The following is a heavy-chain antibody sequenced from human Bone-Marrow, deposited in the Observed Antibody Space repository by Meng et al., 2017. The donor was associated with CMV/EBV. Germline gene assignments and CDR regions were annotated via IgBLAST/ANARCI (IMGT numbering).Heavy chain of an antibody. CDR2: ISSSSSYI. V-gene: IGHV3-21*01. Sequence: GESLKISCAASGFTFSSYSMNWVRQAPGKGLEWVSSISSSSSYIYYADSVKGRFTISRDNAKNSMYLQMNSLGAEDKAVYYCASASGSLYYYYYYGMDVWGQGTTVTFSS. D-gene: IGHD1-26*01. CDR3: ASASGSLYYYYYYGMDV. CDR1: GFTFSSYS. J-gene: IGHJ6*02.